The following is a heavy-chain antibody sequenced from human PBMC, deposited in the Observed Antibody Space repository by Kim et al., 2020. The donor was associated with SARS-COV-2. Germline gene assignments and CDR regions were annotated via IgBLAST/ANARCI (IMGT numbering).Heavy chain of an antibody. Sequence: GGSLRLSCVASGFNINSYAMNWVRQAPGRGLEWVSSMNTGFTYIYYADSVKGRFTISRDNSKNSLHLQMDSLRADDTAVYYCARDPSEGEMAGDNWGQ. CDR1: GFNINSYA. J-gene: IGHJ6*01. V-gene: IGHV3-21*01. CDR3: ARDPSEGEMAGDN. D-gene: IGHD2-21*01. CDR2: MNTGFTYI.